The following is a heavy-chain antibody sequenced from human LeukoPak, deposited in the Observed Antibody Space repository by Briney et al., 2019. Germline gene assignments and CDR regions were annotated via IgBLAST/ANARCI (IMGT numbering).Heavy chain of an antibody. CDR1: GFTFSSYG. V-gene: IGHV3-33*01. D-gene: IGHD3-10*01. CDR3: ARVRYGSGSLYYGVDV. J-gene: IGHJ6*02. Sequence: GGSLRLSCAASGFTFSSYGIHWVRQAPGKGLEWVAGIRYDGSNKYYADSVKGRFTISRDNSKNTLSLQMNSLRAEDTAVYYCARVRYGSGSLYYGVDVWGQGTTVTVSS. CDR2: IRYDGSNK.